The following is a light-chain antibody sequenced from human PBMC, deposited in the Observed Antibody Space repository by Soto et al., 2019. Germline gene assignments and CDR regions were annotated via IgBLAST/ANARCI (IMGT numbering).Light chain of an antibody. V-gene: IGKV3-11*01. Sequence: EIVLTQSPGTLSLSPGERATLSCRASQSVSSYLAWYQLKPGQAPRLLIYDASNRATGIPARFSGSGSGTDFTLTISSLQPEDVATYYCQKHDNAPLTFGGGTKVDIK. CDR1: QSVSSY. J-gene: IGKJ4*01. CDR3: QKHDNAPLT. CDR2: DAS.